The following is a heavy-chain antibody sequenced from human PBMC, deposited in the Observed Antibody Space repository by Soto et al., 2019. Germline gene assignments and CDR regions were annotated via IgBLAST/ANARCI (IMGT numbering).Heavy chain of an antibody. CDR1: GFIFSNYA. D-gene: IGHD6-13*01. CDR3: ARYRREAVAGYTLDN. Sequence: GGSLRLSCAASGFIFSNYAMNWVRQAPGKGLEWVSAISSSGDTTYYAESVRGRFTISRDNSINTLYLQMRSLRPEDTAVYYCARYRREAVAGYTLDNWGQGILVTVSS. V-gene: IGHV3-23*01. CDR2: ISSSGDTT. J-gene: IGHJ4*02.